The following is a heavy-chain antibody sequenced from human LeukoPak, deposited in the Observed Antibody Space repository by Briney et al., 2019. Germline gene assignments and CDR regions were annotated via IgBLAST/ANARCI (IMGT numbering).Heavy chain of an antibody. J-gene: IGHJ5*02. CDR1: GYTLTELS. V-gene: IGHV1-24*01. Sequence: ASVKVSCKVSGYTLTELSMHWVRQAPGKGLEWMGGFDPEDGETIYAQKFQGRVTMTRNTSISTAYMELSSLRSEDTAVYYCARLGGPPYCSGGSCYPQYNWFDPWGQGTLVTVSS. CDR2: FDPEDGET. D-gene: IGHD2-15*01. CDR3: ARLGGPPYCSGGSCYPQYNWFDP.